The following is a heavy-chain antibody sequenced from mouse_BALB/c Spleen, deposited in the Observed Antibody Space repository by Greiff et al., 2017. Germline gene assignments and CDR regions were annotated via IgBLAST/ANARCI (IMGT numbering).Heavy chain of an antibody. CDR2: IYPGSGST. J-gene: IGHJ3*01. D-gene: IGHD2-14*01. CDR3: ARGGYDWFAY. V-gene: IGHV1-55*01. Sequence: VQLQQSGAELVRPGTSVKVSCKASGYNFTSYWINWVKLRPGQGLEWIGDIYPGSGSTNYNEKFKSKATLTVDTSSSTAYMQLSSLASEDSALYYCARGGYDWFAYWGQGTLVTVSA. CDR1: GYNFTSYW.